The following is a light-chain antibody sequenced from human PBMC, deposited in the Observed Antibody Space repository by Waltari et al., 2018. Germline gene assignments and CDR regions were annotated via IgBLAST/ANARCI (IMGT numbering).Light chain of an antibody. Sequence: QSALTQPAFVSGSPGQSVTIFCAGTSNDVGGYNSVSWYQEHPGHAPRVIIYDVSDRPSGVSDRFSGSKSGNTASLTISGLQAEDEADYYCSSQSSNDVVLFGGGTKLTVL. V-gene: IGLV2-14*01. CDR2: DVS. CDR1: SNDVGGYNS. CDR3: SSQSSNDVVL. J-gene: IGLJ2*01.